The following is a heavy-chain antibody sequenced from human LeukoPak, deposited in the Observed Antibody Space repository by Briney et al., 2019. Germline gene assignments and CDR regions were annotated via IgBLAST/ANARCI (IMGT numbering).Heavy chain of an antibody. V-gene: IGHV1-18*01. Sequence: ASVKVSCKASGYTFTSYGISWVRQAPGQGLEWMGWISAYNGNTNYAQKLQGRVTMTTDTSTSTAYMELRSLRPEDTAVYYCVGSSAYVNMDVWGKGTTVTVSS. CDR2: ISAYNGNT. CDR3: VGSSAYVNMDV. J-gene: IGHJ6*03. CDR1: GYTFTSYG. D-gene: IGHD3-22*01.